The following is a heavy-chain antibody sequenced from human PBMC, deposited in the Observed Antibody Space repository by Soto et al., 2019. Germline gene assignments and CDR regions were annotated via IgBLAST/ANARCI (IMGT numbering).Heavy chain of an antibody. CDR3: ARDRSGYDHNWLDP. CDR1: GFTLSSYW. D-gene: IGHD5-12*01. J-gene: IGHJ5*02. Sequence: GVSLRLSCAASGFTLSSYWMNWVRQAPGKGLEWVANIKQDGTEEYYVDSVKGRFTIFRDNAKNSLYLQMNSLRGEDTAVYYCARDRSGYDHNWLDPWGQGTLVTVSS. CDR2: IKQDGTEE. V-gene: IGHV3-7*01.